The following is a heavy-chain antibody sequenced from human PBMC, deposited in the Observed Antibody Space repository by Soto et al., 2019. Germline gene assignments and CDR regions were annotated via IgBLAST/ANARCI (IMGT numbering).Heavy chain of an antibody. CDR2: IYYSGST. CDR3: ARDLQGTTAFDY. V-gene: IGHV4-59*01. Sequence: SETLSLTCTVSGGSISSYYWSWIRQPPGKGLEWIGYIYYSGSTNYNPPLKSRVTISVDTSKNQFSLKLSSVTAADTAVYYCARDLQGTTAFDYWGQGTLVTVSS. J-gene: IGHJ4*02. CDR1: GGSISSYY. D-gene: IGHD1-7*01.